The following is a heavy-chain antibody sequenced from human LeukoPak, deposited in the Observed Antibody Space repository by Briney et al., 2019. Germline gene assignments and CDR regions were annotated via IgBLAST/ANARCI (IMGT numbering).Heavy chain of an antibody. CDR3: AKEDFGDYGSGSYYGSNY. D-gene: IGHD3-10*01. V-gene: IGHV3-23*01. CDR2: ISGSGVAT. CDR1: GFTFSSYA. J-gene: IGHJ4*02. Sequence: GGSLRLSCAASGFTFSSYAVSWVRQAPGKGLEWVSSISGSGVATYSADSVKGRFTISRDNSKNTLYPQMNSLRAEDTAVYFCAKEDFGDYGSGSYYGSNYWGQGTLVTVSS.